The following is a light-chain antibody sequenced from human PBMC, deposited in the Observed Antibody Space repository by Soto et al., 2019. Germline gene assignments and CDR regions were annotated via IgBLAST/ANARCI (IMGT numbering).Light chain of an antibody. CDR1: QSVSSSY. Sequence: EIVLTQSPGTLSLSPGERATLSCRASQSVSSSYLAWYQQKPGQAPRLLIYGASSRSMGIPDRFSGSGSGKDFTRTISRLESGDFAVYYCQQYGSSPWTFGQGTKLDIK. V-gene: IGKV3-20*01. CDR3: QQYGSSPWT. J-gene: IGKJ1*01. CDR2: GAS.